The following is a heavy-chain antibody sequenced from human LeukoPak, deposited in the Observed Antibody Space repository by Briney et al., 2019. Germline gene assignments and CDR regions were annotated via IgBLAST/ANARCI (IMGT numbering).Heavy chain of an antibody. CDR3: AKVPGLERAYYYYGMDV. Sequence: GGSLRLSCAASGFTFSSYGMHWVRQAPGKGLEWVAVISYDGSNKYYADSVKGRFTISRDNSKNTLYLQMNSLRAEDMAVYYCAKVPGLERAYYYYGMDVWGKGTTVTVSS. CDR1: GFTFSSYG. D-gene: IGHD1-1*01. V-gene: IGHV3-30*18. J-gene: IGHJ6*04. CDR2: ISYDGSNK.